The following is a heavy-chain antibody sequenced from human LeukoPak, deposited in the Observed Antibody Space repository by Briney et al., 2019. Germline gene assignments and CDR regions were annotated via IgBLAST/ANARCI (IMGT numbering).Heavy chain of an antibody. CDR2: ISSSSSTI. CDR3: AKVTAAGTGTFDY. D-gene: IGHD6-13*01. V-gene: IGHV3-48*01. CDR1: GFTFSSYS. J-gene: IGHJ4*02. Sequence: PGGSLRLSCAASGFTFSSYSMNWVRQAPGKGLEWVSYISSSSSTIYYADSVKGRFTISRDNAKNSLYLQMNSLRVEDTAVYYCAKVTAAGTGTFDYWGQGTLVTVSS.